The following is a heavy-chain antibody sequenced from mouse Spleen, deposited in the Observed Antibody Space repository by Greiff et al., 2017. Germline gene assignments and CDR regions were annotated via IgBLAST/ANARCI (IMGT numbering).Heavy chain of an antibody. CDR1: GFTFSDYY. CDR2: ISNGGGST. CDR3: ARGGGSSYGFAY. J-gene: IGHJ3*01. V-gene: IGHV5-12*01. Sequence: EVQRVESGGGLVQPGGSLKLSCAASGFTFSDYYMYWVRQTPEKRLEWVAYISNGGGSTYYPDTVKGRFTISRDNAKNTLYLQMSRLKSEDTAMYYCARGGGSSYGFAYWGQGTLVTVSA. D-gene: IGHD1-1*01.